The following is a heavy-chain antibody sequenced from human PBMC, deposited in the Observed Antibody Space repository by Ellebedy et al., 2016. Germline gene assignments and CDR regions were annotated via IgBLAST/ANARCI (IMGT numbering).Heavy chain of an antibody. J-gene: IGHJ6*02. CDR2: IYYSGST. Sequence: SETLSLTCTVSGGSISSYYWSWIRQPPGKGLEWIGYIYYSGSTNYNPSLKSRVTISVDTSKNQFSLKLSSVTAADTAVYYCARDAFGELLPDPYYYYGMDVWGQGTTVTVSS. CDR3: ARDAFGELLPDPYYYYGMDV. V-gene: IGHV4-59*12. D-gene: IGHD3-10*01. CDR1: GGSISSYY.